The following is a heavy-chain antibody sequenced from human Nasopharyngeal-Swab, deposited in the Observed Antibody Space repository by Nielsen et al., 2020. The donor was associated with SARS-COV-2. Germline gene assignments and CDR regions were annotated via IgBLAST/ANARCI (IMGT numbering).Heavy chain of an antibody. CDR2: INPSGGST. V-gene: IGHV1-46*01. CDR1: GYTFTSYY. D-gene: IGHD3-10*01. CDR3: ARGYVLIWSGSGPNDFDY. J-gene: IGHJ4*02. Sequence: ASAKVSCKASGYTFTSYYMHWVRQAPGQGLEWMGIINPSGGSTSYAQKFQGRLTMTRDTSTSTVYMELSSLRSEDTAVYYCARGYVLIWSGSGPNDFDYWGQGTLVTVSS.